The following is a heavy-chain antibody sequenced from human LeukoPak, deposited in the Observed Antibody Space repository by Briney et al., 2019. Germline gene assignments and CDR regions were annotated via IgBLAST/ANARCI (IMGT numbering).Heavy chain of an antibody. CDR1: GYTFTSYD. CDR3: ARESRKNTMIVVVITTAAFDI. D-gene: IGHD3-22*01. Sequence: ASVKVSCKASGYTFTSYDINWVRQATGQGLEWMGWMNPNSGNTGYAQKFQGRVTITRNTSISTAYMELSRLRSDDTAVYYCARESRKNTMIVVVITTAAFDIWGQGTMVTVSS. CDR2: MNPNSGNT. J-gene: IGHJ3*02. V-gene: IGHV1-8*03.